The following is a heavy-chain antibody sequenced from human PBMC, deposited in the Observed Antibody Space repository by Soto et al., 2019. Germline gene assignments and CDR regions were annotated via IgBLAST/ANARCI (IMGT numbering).Heavy chain of an antibody. D-gene: IGHD6-19*01. Sequence: ASVKVSCKASGYTFTGYYMHWVRQAPGQGLEWMGWMNPNSGGTNYAQKFQGRVTMTRDTSISTAYMELSRLRSDDTAVYYCARAPDGGSGWYRPRLQPWGQGTLVTVSS. CDR2: MNPNSGGT. CDR3: ARAPDGGSGWYRPRLQP. V-gene: IGHV1-2*02. CDR1: GYTFTGYY. J-gene: IGHJ5*02.